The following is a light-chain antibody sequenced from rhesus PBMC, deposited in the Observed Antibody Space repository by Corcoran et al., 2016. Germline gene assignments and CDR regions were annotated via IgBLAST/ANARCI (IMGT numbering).Light chain of an antibody. CDR2: GAS. CDR1: QSVSSY. Sequence: EIVMTQSPATLALSPGERATLSCRASQSVSSYLAWYQQNPGQAPRLLIYGASSRATGIPDRFSGRGSGTEVTLTISSLEPEDVGVYFCLQSSNWPRTFGQGTKVEIK. CDR3: LQSSNWPRT. J-gene: IGKJ1*01. V-gene: IGKV3-24*04.